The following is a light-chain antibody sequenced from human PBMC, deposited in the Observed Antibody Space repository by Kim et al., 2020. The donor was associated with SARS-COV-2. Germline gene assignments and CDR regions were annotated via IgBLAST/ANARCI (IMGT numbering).Light chain of an antibody. CDR3: QQYNNWHT. J-gene: IGKJ2*01. Sequence: RSVSPGERATLSCRASQSVSSNLAWYQQKPGQAPRLLIYGASTRATGIPARFSGSGPGTEFTLTISSLQSEDFAVYYCQQYNNWHTFGQGTKLE. V-gene: IGKV3-15*01. CDR2: GAS. CDR1: QSVSSN.